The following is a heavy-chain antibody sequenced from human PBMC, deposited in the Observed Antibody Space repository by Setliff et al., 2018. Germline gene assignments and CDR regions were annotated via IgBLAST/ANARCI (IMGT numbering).Heavy chain of an antibody. Sequence: SETLSLTCTVPGGSITSGSFYWSWIRQPAGKKLEWIGRIHASGSPDYNPSFKSRVTISRDTSTNQFSLKLGPVTAADTAVYYCARERYFDWFFEDWGHGTLVTVSS. CDR1: GGSITSGSFY. D-gene: IGHD3-9*01. J-gene: IGHJ4*01. CDR2: IHASGSP. CDR3: ARERYFDWFFED. V-gene: IGHV4-61*02.